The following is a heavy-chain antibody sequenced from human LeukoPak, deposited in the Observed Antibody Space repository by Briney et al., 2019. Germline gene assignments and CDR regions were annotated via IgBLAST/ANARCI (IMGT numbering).Heavy chain of an antibody. CDR2: VSGSGGTT. CDR1: GFTLSSYA. J-gene: IGHJ4*02. Sequence: PGGSLRLSCAASGFTLSSYAVGWVRQAPGKGLEWVTAVSGSGGTTYYADSVKGRSTISRDTSKNTLYLQLSSLTAEDTAVYYCVKCFGYNTGWLTFVDHWGQGTLVTVSS. CDR3: VKCFGYNTGWLTFVDH. D-gene: IGHD6-19*01. V-gene: IGHV3-23*01.